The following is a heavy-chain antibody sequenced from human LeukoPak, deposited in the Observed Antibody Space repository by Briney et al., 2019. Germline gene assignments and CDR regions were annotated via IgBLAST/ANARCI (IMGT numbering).Heavy chain of an antibody. J-gene: IGHJ5*02. CDR2: IKRRGNK. Sequence: PGGSLRLSCAASGFTFDRVTIHWVRQTPGKGLEWVSLIKRRGNKFYADSLKGRLTISRDNSKRTLYLQKNSLRDEETAVYFCARKSVYHGSGFDPWGQGTLVTVSS. CDR1: GFTFDRVT. V-gene: IGHV3-43*01. CDR3: ARKSVYHGSGFDP. D-gene: IGHD3-10*01.